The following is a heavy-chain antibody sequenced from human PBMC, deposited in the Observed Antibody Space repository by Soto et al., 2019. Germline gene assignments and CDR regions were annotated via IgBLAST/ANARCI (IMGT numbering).Heavy chain of an antibody. CDR2: ISGSSSDT. V-gene: IGHV3-11*05. Sequence: QVQLVESGGGVVQPGGSLRLSCAASGFTLSDYYMSWIRQAPGRGLEWVSYISGSSSDTNYADSVKGRFTISRDNAKNSLYLQMNSLRAEDTAVYYCARGIHNNYGVTPAYWGQGTLVTVSS. J-gene: IGHJ4*02. D-gene: IGHD4-17*01. CDR3: ARGIHNNYGVTPAY. CDR1: GFTLSDYY.